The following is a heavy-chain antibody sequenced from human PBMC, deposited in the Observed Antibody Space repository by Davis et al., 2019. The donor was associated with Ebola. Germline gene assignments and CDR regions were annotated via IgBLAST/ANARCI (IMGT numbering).Heavy chain of an antibody. J-gene: IGHJ6*04. D-gene: IGHD3-10*01. CDR2: INPNSGAT. V-gene: IGHV1-2*06. CDR1: GDTFTGTY. Sequence: ASVKVSCKASGDTFTGTYIHWVRQAPGQGLEWMGRINPNSGATNYAQKFQGRITMTRDTSTSTVYMELRSLRSEDTALYYCARDYPSGAFAMDVWGRGTTVTVSS. CDR3: ARDYPSGAFAMDV.